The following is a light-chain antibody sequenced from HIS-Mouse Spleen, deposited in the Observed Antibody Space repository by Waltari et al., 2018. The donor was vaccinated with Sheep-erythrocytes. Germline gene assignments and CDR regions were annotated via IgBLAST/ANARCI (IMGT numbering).Light chain of an antibody. CDR3: CSYAGSSTPWV. CDR1: SSDVGSYNL. Sequence: QSALTQPASVSGSPGQSITISCTGTSSDVGSYNLVSWYQQHPGKAPKLMIYEGSKRHSGFSNRFSGSKSGKTASLTISGLQAEDEADYYCCSYAGSSTPWVFGGGTKLTVL. J-gene: IGLJ3*02. CDR2: EGS. V-gene: IGLV2-23*01.